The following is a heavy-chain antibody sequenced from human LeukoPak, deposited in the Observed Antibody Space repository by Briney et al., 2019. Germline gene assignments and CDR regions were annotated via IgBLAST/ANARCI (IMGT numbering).Heavy chain of an antibody. CDR1: GLTFSNCH. D-gene: IGHD3-10*01. Sequence: GGSLRLSCAASGLTFSNCHMNWVRQAPGKGLQWISYISSDSVTIYYADSVEGRFTISRDNAKKSLDLQMKSLRAEDTAVYYCARVSSGSYPSLGYMDVWGKGTTVTVSS. CDR2: ISSDSVTI. J-gene: IGHJ6*03. V-gene: IGHV3-48*01. CDR3: ARVSSGSYPSLGYMDV.